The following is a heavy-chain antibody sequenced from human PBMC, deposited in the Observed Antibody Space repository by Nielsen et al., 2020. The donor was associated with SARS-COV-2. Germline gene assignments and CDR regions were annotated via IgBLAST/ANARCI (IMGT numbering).Heavy chain of an antibody. CDR2: ISSSSYI. J-gene: IGHJ6*02. V-gene: IGHV3-21*04. D-gene: IGHD3-3*01. Sequence: GESLKISCAASGFTFSSYSMNWVRQAPGKVLEWVSSISSSSYIYYADSVKGRFTISRDNSKNTLYLQMNSLRAEDTAVYYCAKAEFWSGYSYYYYYGMDVWGQGTTVTVSS. CDR3: AKAEFWSGYSYYYYYGMDV. CDR1: GFTFSSYS.